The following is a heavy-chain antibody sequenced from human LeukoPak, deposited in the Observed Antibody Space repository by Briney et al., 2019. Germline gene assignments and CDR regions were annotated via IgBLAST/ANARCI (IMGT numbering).Heavy chain of an antibody. Sequence: WGSLRLSCAASGFTFSSYSMNWVRQAPGKGLEWVGRIKSKTDNGTKDYPATVKARFTISRDDSKNTVYPQMNSMKTEGTAVYYCTTSLRSGYYIDYWGQGTLVTVSS. CDR2: IKSKTDNGTK. CDR1: GFTFSSYS. D-gene: IGHD3-22*01. V-gene: IGHV3-15*01. CDR3: TTSLRSGYYIDY. J-gene: IGHJ4*02.